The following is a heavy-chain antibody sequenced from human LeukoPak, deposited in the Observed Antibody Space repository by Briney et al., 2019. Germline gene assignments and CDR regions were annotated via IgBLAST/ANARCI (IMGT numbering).Heavy chain of an antibody. Sequence: SETLSLTCTVFGGSLSSRRDYWGGIRQPPGKGLEWIGTIYYSGSTYSNPSLKSRVTMSVDTSKNRFSLQLSSVTAAGTAVHYCARHEHGYCSSTTCYRNGMDVWGQGTTVTVSS. V-gene: IGHV4-39*01. D-gene: IGHD2-2*02. J-gene: IGHJ6*02. CDR1: GGSLSSRRDY. CDR2: IYYSGST. CDR3: ARHEHGYCSSTTCYRNGMDV.